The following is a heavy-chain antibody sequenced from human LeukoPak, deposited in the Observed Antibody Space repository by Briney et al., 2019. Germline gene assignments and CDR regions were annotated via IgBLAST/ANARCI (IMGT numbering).Heavy chain of an antibody. CDR2: IYYSGST. J-gene: IGHJ3*02. V-gene: IGHV4-59*01. Sequence: PSETLSLTCTVSGGSISSYYWSWIRQPPGKGLEWIGYIYYSGSTSYNPSLKSRVTISVDTSKNQFSLKLSSVTAADTAVYYCARDGDSGSYYGDAFDIWGQGTMVTVSS. CDR3: ARDGDSGSYYGDAFDI. D-gene: IGHD1-26*01. CDR1: GGSISSYY.